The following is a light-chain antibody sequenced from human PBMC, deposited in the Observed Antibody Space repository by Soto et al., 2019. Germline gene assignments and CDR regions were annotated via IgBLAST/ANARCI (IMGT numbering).Light chain of an antibody. CDR2: DAS. CDR1: QSLSNR. Sequence: DIQMPQSPSTLSASVGDRVTITCRASQSLSNRLAWYQQKPGKAPKVLIYDASSLESGVPSRFSGSGSGTDFILTISSLQPDDFATYYCQYYAGVWTFGQGTKVDI. V-gene: IGKV1-5*01. CDR3: QYYAGVWT. J-gene: IGKJ1*01.